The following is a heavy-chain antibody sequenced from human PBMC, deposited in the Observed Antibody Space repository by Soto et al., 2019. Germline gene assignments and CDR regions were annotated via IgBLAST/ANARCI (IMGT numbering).Heavy chain of an antibody. V-gene: IGHV4-38-2*01. D-gene: IGHD6-13*01. Sequence: LSLTCAVSGYSISSGYYWGWIRQPPGKGLEWIGSIYHSGSTYYNPSLKSRVTISVDTSKNQFSLKLSSVTAADTAVYYCARCIAAAATGVLAYYYYGMDVWGQGTTVTVSS. CDR2: IYHSGST. CDR3: ARCIAAAATGVLAYYYYGMDV. J-gene: IGHJ6*02. CDR1: GYSISSGYY.